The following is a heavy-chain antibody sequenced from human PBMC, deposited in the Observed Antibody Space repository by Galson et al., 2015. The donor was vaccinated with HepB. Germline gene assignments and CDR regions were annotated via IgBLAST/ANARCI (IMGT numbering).Heavy chain of an antibody. Sequence: SLRLSCAASGFTFSDYYMSWIRQAPGKGLEWVSYISSSSSYTNYADSVKGRFTNSRDNAKNSLYLQMNSLRAEDTAVYYCATSIAARVRALDYWGQGTLVTVSS. CDR2: ISSSSSYT. CDR1: GFTFSDYY. D-gene: IGHD6-6*01. V-gene: IGHV3-11*06. J-gene: IGHJ4*02. CDR3: ATSIAARVRALDY.